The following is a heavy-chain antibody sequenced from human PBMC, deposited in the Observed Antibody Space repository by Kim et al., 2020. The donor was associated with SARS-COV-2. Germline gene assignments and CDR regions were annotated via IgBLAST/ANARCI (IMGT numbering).Heavy chain of an antibody. CDR1: GGSISSYY. Sequence: SETLSLTCTVSGGSISSYYWSWIRQPAGKGLEWIGRIYTSGSTNYNPSLKSRVTMSVDTSKNQFSLKLSSVTAADTAVYYCARVAGPLVPRSSWYDYGMDVWGQGTTVTVSS. CDR3: ARVAGPLVPRSSWYDYGMDV. J-gene: IGHJ6*02. D-gene: IGHD6-13*01. CDR2: IYTSGST. V-gene: IGHV4-4*07.